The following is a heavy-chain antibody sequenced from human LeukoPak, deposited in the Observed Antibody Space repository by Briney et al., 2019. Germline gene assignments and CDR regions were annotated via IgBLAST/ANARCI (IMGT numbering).Heavy chain of an antibody. CDR2: ISYDGSNK. Sequence: GGSLRLSCAASGFTFSNYAIHWVRQAPGKGLEWVAVISYDGSNKYYADSVKGRFSISRDTSKNTVYLQMNSLRDDDTAVYYCATYYYGSGPEKWGQGTLVAVSS. D-gene: IGHD3-10*01. CDR3: ATYYYGSGPEK. CDR1: GFTFSNYA. J-gene: IGHJ4*02. V-gene: IGHV3-30*14.